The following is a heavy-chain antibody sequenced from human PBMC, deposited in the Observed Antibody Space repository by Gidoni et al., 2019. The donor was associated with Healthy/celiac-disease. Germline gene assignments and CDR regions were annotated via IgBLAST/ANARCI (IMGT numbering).Heavy chain of an antibody. Sequence: EVQLVESGGGLVQPGGSLRLSCAASGFTVSSNYMSWVRQAPGKGLGWVSVIYSGGSTYYADSVKGRFTISRDNSKNTLYLQMNSLRAEDTAVYYCARGPYYYYGMDVWGQGTTVTVSS. J-gene: IGHJ6*02. V-gene: IGHV3-66*01. CDR2: IYSGGST. CDR3: ARGPYYYYGMDV. CDR1: GFTVSSNY.